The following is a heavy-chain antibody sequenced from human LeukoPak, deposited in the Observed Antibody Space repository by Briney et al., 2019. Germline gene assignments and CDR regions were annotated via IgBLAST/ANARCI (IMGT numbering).Heavy chain of an antibody. Sequence: PSETLSLTCTVSGGSITTYYWSWIRQPPGKGLEWVVYIYYSRGTMFNTALKRRGPISIETTQSQLSLRVNSVAAADTGFFYFGGKLFYCRSNDCPYYFDDGGQGTLVSVSS. CDR2: IYYSRGT. J-gene: IGHJ4*02. CDR3: GGKLFYCRSNDCPYYFDD. CDR1: GGSITTYY. V-gene: IGHV4-59*08. D-gene: IGHD2-2*01.